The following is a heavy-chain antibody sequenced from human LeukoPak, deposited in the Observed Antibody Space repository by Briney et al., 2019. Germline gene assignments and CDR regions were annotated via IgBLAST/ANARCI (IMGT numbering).Heavy chain of an antibody. J-gene: IGHJ4*02. CDR2: IYYSGST. V-gene: IGHV4-59*01. Sequence: SETLSLTCTVSGGSISSYYWSWIRQPPGKGLEWIGYIYYSGSTNYNPSLKSRVTISVDTSKNQFSLKLSSVTAADTAVHYCARGPYYYDSSGYYYWGQGTLVTVSS. D-gene: IGHD3-22*01. CDR1: GGSISSYY. CDR3: ARGPYYYDSSGYYY.